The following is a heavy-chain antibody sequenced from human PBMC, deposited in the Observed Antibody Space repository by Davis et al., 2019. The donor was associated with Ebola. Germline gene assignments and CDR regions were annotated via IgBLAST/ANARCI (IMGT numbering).Heavy chain of an antibody. V-gene: IGHV1-69*13. CDR2: IIPIFDTP. Sequence: SVKVSCKTSGGSFSSHPISWVRQAPRQGLEWMGGIIPIFDTPHYAQKFQGRITTTADASTSTAYMELSSLRSEDTATYFCARDFGGGNYYFDYWGPGTPVTVSS. CDR1: GGSFSSHP. CDR3: ARDFGGGNYYFDY. D-gene: IGHD3-16*01. J-gene: IGHJ4*02.